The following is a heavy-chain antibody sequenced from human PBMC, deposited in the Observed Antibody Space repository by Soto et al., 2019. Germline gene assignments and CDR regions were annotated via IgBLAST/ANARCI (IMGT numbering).Heavy chain of an antibody. CDR1: GCNCNNHG. J-gene: IGHJ6*02. Sequence: SLRVSWSALGCNCNNHGSHWVRQAPGKGLEWVAVIWNDGNGYYYANSVKGRFTISRDNSKNTLYLQMSSLRAEDTAVYYCARRQISPPTRGAASARGGMDVWGQGTTVTVSS. CDR2: IWNDGNGY. V-gene: IGHV3-33*08. D-gene: IGHD6-13*01. CDR3: ARRQISPPTRGAASARGGMDV.